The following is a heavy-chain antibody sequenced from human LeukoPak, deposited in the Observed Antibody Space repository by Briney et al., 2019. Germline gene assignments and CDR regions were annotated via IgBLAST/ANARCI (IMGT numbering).Heavy chain of an antibody. J-gene: IGHJ6*03. D-gene: IGHD3-16*01. CDR1: GGTFSDYA. V-gene: IGHV1-69*13. CDR2: IIPIFDTT. CDR3: ARGKRLGIQYYRDV. Sequence: GASVKVSCKASGGTFSDYAISWVRQAPGQGLGWMGGIIPIFDTTNYAQKFQGRVAITADESTTTAYMELSSLRSEDTAVYYCARGKRLGIQYYRDVWGEGTTVTVSS.